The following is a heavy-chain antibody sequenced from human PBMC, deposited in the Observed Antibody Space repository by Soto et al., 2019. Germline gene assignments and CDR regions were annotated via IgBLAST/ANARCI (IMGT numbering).Heavy chain of an antibody. V-gene: IGHV1-18*01. J-gene: IGHJ4*02. D-gene: IGHD2-15*01. CDR1: GYTFTSYG. CDR3: AREDIQDIVVVVVAPEGLGY. Sequence: QVQLVQSGAEVKKPGASVKVSCKASGYTFTSYGISWVRQAPGQGLEWMGRICAYNGNSNYAENLQGRVAMTTDTSTSTAYMELRGLRSDDTAVYYCAREDIQDIVVVVVAPEGLGYWGQGTLVTVSS. CDR2: ICAYNGNS.